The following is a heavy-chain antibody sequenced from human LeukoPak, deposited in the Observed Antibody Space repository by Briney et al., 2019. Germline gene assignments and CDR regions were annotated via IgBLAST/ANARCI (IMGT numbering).Heavy chain of an antibody. J-gene: IGHJ4*02. CDR2: IWYDGSNK. CDR1: GFTFSSYG. CDR3: AINNYYDSSGYYGSLGFSPFDY. V-gene: IGHV3-33*01. Sequence: GGSLRLSCAASGFTFSSYGMHWVRQAPGKGLEWVAVIWYDGSNKYYADSVKGRFTISRDNSKNTLYLQMNSLRAEDTAVYYCAINNYYDSSGYYGSLGFSPFDYWGQGTLVTVSS. D-gene: IGHD3-22*01.